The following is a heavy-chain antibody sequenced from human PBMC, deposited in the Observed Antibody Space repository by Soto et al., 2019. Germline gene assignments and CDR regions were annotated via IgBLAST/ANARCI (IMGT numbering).Heavy chain of an antibody. J-gene: IGHJ3*02. CDR3: ARDLAAAGRAFDI. Sequence: ASVKVSCKASGYTFTSYYMHWVLQAPGQGLEWMGIINPSGGSTSYAQKFQGRVTMTRDTSTSTVYMELSSLRSEDTAVYYCARDLAAAGRAFDIWGQGTMVTV. V-gene: IGHV1-46*01. CDR2: INPSGGST. D-gene: IGHD6-13*01. CDR1: GYTFTSYY.